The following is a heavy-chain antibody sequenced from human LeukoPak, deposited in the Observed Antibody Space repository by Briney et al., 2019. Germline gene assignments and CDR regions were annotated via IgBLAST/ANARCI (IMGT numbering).Heavy chain of an antibody. CDR2: IYYTGNS. CDR1: RASISSYY. V-gene: IGHV4-59*12. D-gene: IGHD2-15*01. CDR3: WLEKVVAAYFDS. Sequence: PSETLSLTCTVSRASISSYYWSWIRQPPGKGLEWIGYIYYTGNSNYNPSLKSRVTMSVDTSKNQFSLKMTSMTAADTAIYYCWLEKVVAAYFDSWGQGTLVTVSS. J-gene: IGHJ4*02.